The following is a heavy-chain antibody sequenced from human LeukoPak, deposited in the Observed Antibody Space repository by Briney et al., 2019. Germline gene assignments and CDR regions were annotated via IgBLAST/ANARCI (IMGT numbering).Heavy chain of an antibody. CDR2: IIPIFGTA. J-gene: IGHJ6*02. CDR1: GGTFSSYA. D-gene: IGHD2-2*01. CDR3: ARMVVTDPEYQLVDV. Sequence: ASVKVSCKASGGTFSSYAISWVRQAPGQGLEWMGGIIPIFGTANYAQRFQGRVTITADESTSTAYMELSNLRSEDTAVYYCARMVVTDPEYQLVDVWGQGTTVTVSS. V-gene: IGHV1-69*13.